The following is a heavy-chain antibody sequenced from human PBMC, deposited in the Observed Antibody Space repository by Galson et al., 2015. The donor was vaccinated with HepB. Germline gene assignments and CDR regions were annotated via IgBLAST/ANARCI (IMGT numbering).Heavy chain of an antibody. V-gene: IGHV3-30*04. D-gene: IGHD6-13*01. CDR3: ARDRPSSSWNYNYGMDV. J-gene: IGHJ6*02. CDR1: GFTFSTYV. Sequence: SLRLSCAASGFTFSTYVLHWVRQAPGKGLGWVAVISYDGSNESYADSVKGRFTISRDNSKNTLYLQMNSLRAEDTAVYYCARDRPSSSWNYNYGMDVWGQGTTVTVSS. CDR2: ISYDGSNE.